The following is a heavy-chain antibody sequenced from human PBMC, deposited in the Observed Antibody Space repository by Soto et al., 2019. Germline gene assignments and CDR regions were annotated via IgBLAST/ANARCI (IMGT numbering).Heavy chain of an antibody. CDR3: ARQFNPRSPQGGDAFDI. Sequence: ASVKVSCKASGYTITSYYMHWVRQAPGQGLEWMGIINPSGGSTSYAQKFQGRVTMTRDTSTSTVYMELSSLRSEDTAVYYCARQFNPRSPQGGDAFDIWGQGTMVTVSS. J-gene: IGHJ3*02. CDR1: GYTITSYY. CDR2: INPSGGST. V-gene: IGHV1-46*01.